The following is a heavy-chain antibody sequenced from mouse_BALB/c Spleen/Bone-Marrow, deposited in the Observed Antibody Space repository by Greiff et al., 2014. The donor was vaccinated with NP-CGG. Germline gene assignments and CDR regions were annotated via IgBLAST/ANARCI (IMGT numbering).Heavy chain of an antibody. V-gene: IGHV5-6*01. Sequence: EVQVVESGGDLVKPGGSLKLSCAASGFTFSSYGMSWVRQTPDKRLEWVATINSGGVNTYYIDSVKGRFTISRDNAKNTLYLQXXXXKSEDTAMYHCARRGNWDGRAAMDYWGQGTSVTVSS. CDR3: ARRGNWDGRAAMDY. J-gene: IGHJ4*01. CDR2: INSGGVNT. CDR1: GFTFSSYG. D-gene: IGHD4-1*01.